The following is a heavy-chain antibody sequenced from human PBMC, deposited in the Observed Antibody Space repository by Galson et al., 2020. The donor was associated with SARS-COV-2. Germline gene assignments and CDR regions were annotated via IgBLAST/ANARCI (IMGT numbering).Heavy chain of an antibody. J-gene: IGHJ4*02. CDR2: ISGSGGST. V-gene: IGHV3-23*01. CDR3: AKDRPGRDGSGSYYIYYFDY. D-gene: IGHD3-10*01. Sequence: GGSLRLSCAASGFTFSSYAMSWVRQAPGKGLEWVSAISGSGGSTYYADSVKGRFTISRDNSKNTLYLQMNSLRAEDTAVYYCAKDRPGRDGSGSYYIYYFDYWGQGTLVTVSS. CDR1: GFTFSSYA.